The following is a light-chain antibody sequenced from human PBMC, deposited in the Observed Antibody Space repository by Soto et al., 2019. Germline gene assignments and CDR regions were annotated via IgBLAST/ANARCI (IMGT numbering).Light chain of an antibody. J-gene: IGKJ1*01. CDR2: AAS. CDR1: QSISSY. V-gene: IGKV1-39*01. Sequence: VDRVTITCRASQSISSYLNWYQQTPGKDPKLLIYAASSLQSGVPSRFSGSGSGTDFTLTISSLQTEDFATYYCQQRYSTTPTFGQGTKVDIK. CDR3: QQRYSTTPT.